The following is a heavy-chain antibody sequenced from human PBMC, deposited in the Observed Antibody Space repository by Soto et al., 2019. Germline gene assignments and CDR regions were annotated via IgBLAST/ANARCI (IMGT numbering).Heavy chain of an antibody. CDR1: GGSISSSSYY. CDR2: IYYSGST. J-gene: IGHJ5*02. D-gene: IGHD5-12*01. Sequence: SETLSLTCTVSGGSISSSSYYWGWIRQPPGKGLEWIGSIYYSGSTYYNPSLKSRVTMSVDASDNQVSLKLNSVTAADTAVYYCARHTSTINLHFDPWGQGTTVTVSS. CDR3: ARHTSTINLHFDP. V-gene: IGHV4-39*01.